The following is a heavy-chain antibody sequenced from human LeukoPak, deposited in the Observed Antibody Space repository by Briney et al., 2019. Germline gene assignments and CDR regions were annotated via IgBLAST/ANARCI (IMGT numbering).Heavy chain of an antibody. J-gene: IGHJ4*02. D-gene: IGHD1-26*01. CDR3: AREGVVGAAANHYDY. Sequence: GGSLRLSCAATGFTFSTYWMTWVRPAPGKGLEWVANIQEDGSAKYYVDSVKGRVTISRDNAKNSLYLQMDSLRDEDTAIYYCAREGVVGAAANHYDYWGQGSLVTVSS. CDR2: IQEDGSAK. V-gene: IGHV3-7*01. CDR1: GFTFSTYW.